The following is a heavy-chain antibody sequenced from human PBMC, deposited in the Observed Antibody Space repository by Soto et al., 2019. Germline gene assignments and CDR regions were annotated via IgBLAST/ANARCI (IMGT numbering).Heavy chain of an antibody. CDR1: GFTFSSYA. J-gene: IGHJ4*02. CDR2: ISGSGGST. D-gene: IGHD2-15*01. Sequence: EVQLLESGGGLVQPGGSLRLSCAASGFTFSSYAMSWVRQAPGKGLARVSAISGSGGSTYYADSVKGRFTISRDNSKNTLYLQMNSLRDEDTTVYYRAKYDGGWYSRGYGYYFDYWGQGTLVTVSS. CDR3: AKYDGGWYSRGYGYYFDY. V-gene: IGHV3-23*01.